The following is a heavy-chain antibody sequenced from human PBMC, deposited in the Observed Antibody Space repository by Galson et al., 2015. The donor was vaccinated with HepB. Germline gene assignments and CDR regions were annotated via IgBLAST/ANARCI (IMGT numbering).Heavy chain of an antibody. CDR2: IYHGGST. D-gene: IGHD6-19*01. V-gene: IGHV4-4*02. Sequence: ETLSLTCAVSGDSISSYDWWSWVRQPPGKGLEWIGEIYHGGSTNYSPSLKSRVTLSLDKSKNHFSLNLISVTAADTAVYYCARSGGWYFDYWGQGTLVTVSS. J-gene: IGHJ4*02. CDR1: GDSISSYDW. CDR3: ARSGGWYFDY.